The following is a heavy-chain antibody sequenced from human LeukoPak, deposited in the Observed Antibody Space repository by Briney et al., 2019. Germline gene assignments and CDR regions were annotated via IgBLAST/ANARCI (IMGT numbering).Heavy chain of an antibody. CDR1: GFIFSTYA. V-gene: IGHV3-23*01. CDR2: IGASGAET. CDR3: ATRPRDSSGYYLGAFDA. J-gene: IGHJ3*01. D-gene: IGHD3-22*01. Sequence: GGSLRLSCEASGFIFSTYAMAWVRQAPGKGLDWVSVIGASGAETYYSGSAKGRFTVSRDNSKDTLFLHMSSLRAEDTAVYFCATRPRDSSGYYLGAFDAWGQGTTVTVSS.